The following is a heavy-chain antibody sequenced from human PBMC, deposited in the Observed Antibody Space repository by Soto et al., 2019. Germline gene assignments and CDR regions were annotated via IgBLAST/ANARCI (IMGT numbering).Heavy chain of an antibody. D-gene: IGHD3-22*01. V-gene: IGHV4-30-4*01. Sequence: QVQLQESGPGLVKPSQTLSLTCTVSGGSISSGDYYWSWIRQPPGKGLEWIGYIYYSGSTYYNPSLKSRVTISAVASKNHFSLKLSSVAAAATAVLYCAGAPPSGYYDSSGYPDYWGRGTLVTVSS. J-gene: IGHJ4*02. CDR1: GGSISSGDYY. CDR2: IYYSGST. CDR3: AGAPPSGYYDSSGYPDY.